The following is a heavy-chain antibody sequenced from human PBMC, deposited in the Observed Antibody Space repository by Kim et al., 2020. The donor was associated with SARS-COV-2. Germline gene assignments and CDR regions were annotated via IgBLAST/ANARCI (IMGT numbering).Heavy chain of an antibody. CDR2: INHSGST. V-gene: IGHV4-34*01. J-gene: IGHJ4*02. Sequence: SETLSLTCAVYGGSFSGYYWSWIRQPPGKGLEWIGEINHSGSTNYNPSLKSRVTISVDTSKNQFSLKLSSVTAADTAVYYCARAAVPSAAAGGGYFDYWGQGTLVTVSS. D-gene: IGHD6-13*01. CDR3: ARAAVPSAAAGGGYFDY. CDR1: GGSFSGYY.